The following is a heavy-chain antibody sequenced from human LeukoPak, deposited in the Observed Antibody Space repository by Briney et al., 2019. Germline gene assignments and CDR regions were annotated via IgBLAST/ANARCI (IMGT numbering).Heavy chain of an antibody. V-gene: IGHV4-59*08. D-gene: IGHD1-26*01. CDR3: ARHDGATYDY. Sequence: PSETLSLTCTVSGGSISSYYWSWIWQPPGKGLEWIGYIYYSGSTNYNPSLKSRVTISVDTSKNQFSLKLSSVTAADTAVYYCARHDGATYDYWGQGTLVTVSS. CDR1: GGSISSYY. J-gene: IGHJ4*02. CDR2: IYYSGST.